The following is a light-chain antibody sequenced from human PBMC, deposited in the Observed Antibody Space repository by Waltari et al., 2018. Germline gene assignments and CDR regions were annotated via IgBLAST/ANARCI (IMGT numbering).Light chain of an antibody. CDR3: CSCAGTDTFWV. J-gene: IGLJ3*02. CDR1: SRNVASHDC. CDR2: DVS. V-gene: IGLV2-11*01. Sequence: QSALTQPRSVSGSPGQSVTISCTGTSRNVASHDCFSWYQHPPGQAPQLMIYDVSERPSGVPDRFSGSQSGNTASLIISGLQADDEADYYCCSCAGTDTFWVFGGGTKLTVL.